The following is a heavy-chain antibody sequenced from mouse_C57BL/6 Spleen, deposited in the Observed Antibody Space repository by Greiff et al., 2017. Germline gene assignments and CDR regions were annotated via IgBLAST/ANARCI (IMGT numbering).Heavy chain of an antibody. J-gene: IGHJ3*01. CDR3: AKEGIYDYDGFAY. Sequence: VQLQQSGPELVKPGASVKISCTASGYSFTDYNLNWVKQSNGKSLEWIGVINPNYGTTSYNQKFTGKATLTVDHSSSTADMQLNSLTSEDSAVYECAKEGIYDYDGFAYWGQGTLGTVSA. D-gene: IGHD2-4*01. CDR2: INPNYGTT. CDR1: GYSFTDYN. V-gene: IGHV1-39*01.